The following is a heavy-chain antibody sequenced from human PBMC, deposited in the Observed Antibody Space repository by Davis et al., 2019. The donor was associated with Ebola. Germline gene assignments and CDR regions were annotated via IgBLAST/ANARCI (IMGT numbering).Heavy chain of an antibody. V-gene: IGHV4-61*01. CDR3: ARESAVAGSTYDY. CDR1: GGSISSSSYY. J-gene: IGHJ4*02. D-gene: IGHD6-19*01. Sequence: GSLRLSCTVSGGSISSSSYYWSWVRQPPGKGLEWIGYISDSGSTKYNPSLKSRATISADTSKNQFSLKVSSVTAADTAVYYCARESAVAGSTYDYWGQGTLVTISS. CDR2: ISDSGST.